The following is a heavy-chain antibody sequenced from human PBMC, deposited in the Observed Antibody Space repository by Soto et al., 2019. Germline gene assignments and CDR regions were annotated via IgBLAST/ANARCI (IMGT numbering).Heavy chain of an antibody. CDR3: ARHSSSWYKTFDY. V-gene: IGHV4-59*08. CDR2: IYYSGST. Sequence: SETLSLTCTVSGGSISSYYWSWIRQPPGKGLEWIGYIYYSGSTNYNPSLKSRVTISVDTSKNRFSLKLSSVTAADTAVYYCARHSSSWYKTFDYWGQGTLVTVSS. J-gene: IGHJ4*02. D-gene: IGHD6-13*01. CDR1: GGSISSYY.